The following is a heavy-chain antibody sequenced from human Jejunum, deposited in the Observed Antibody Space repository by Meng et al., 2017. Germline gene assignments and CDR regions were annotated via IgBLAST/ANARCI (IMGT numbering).Heavy chain of an antibody. CDR1: GGSISDYY. D-gene: IGHD4-11*01. V-gene: IGHV4-34*01. CDR3: ARGNEYSNYGADF. Sequence: QVKLQQWGAGLLKHSETLSITCAVYGGSISDYYWTWISQPPGKGLEWIGEIKDSGRTNYNPSLKSRVTISVDTSKSQFYLRVSSVTAADTAVYYRARGNEYSNYGADFWGQGTLVTVSS. J-gene: IGHJ4*02. CDR2: IKDSGRT.